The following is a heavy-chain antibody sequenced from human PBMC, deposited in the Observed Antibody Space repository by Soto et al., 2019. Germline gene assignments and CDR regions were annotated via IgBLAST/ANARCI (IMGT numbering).Heavy chain of an antibody. Sequence: QMQLVQSGPEVKKPGTSLKVSCKASGFTLSSSAVQWVRQARGQGLEWIGWIVVGSDNTNYAQKFQERVTITRDMSRSKIYMELASLRSEDRATYYCAAGILGQPPSVYGMDVWGQGTRVTVSS. CDR1: GFTLSSSA. CDR2: IVVGSDNT. CDR3: AAGILGQPPSVYGMDV. V-gene: IGHV1-58*01. J-gene: IGHJ6*02. D-gene: IGHD5-18*01.